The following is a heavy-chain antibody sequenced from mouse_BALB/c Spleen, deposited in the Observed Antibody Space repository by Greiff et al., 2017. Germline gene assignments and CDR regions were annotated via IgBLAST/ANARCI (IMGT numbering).Heavy chain of an antibody. V-gene: IGHV1-7*01. CDR1: GYTFTSYW. CDR3: ARPLLLGFAY. J-gene: IGHJ3*01. D-gene: IGHD2-1*01. CDR2: INPSTGYT. Sequence: VKLQESGAELAKPGASVKMSCKASGYTFTSYWMHWVKQRPGQGLEWIGYINPSTGYTEYNQKFKDKATLTSDKSSSTAYMQLSSLTSEDSAVYYCARPLLLGFAYWGQGTLVTVSA.